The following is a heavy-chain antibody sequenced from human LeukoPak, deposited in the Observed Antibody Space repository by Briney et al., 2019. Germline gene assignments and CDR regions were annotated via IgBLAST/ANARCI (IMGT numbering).Heavy chain of an antibody. V-gene: IGHV6-1*01. J-gene: IGHJ1*01. CDR3: ARSGYFQEYLQP. Sequence: SQTLSLTCVISGDSVSSNTAAWNWIRQSPSRGLEWLGRTYYRSKWYDDYAVSVKSRITIYADTSINQVSLQLNFVTPEDTAVYYCARSGYFQEYLQPWGQGTLVTVSS. CDR1: GDSVSSNTAA. D-gene: IGHD2/OR15-2a*01. CDR2: TYYRSKWYD.